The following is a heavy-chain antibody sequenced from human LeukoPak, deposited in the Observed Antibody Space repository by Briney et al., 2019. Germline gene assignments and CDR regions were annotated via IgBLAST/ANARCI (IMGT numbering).Heavy chain of an antibody. V-gene: IGHV1-8*01. Sequence: ASVKVSCKASGYTFTSYDINWVRQAPGQGLEWMGWMNPNSGNTGYAQKFQGRVTMTRNTSISTAYMELSSLRSEDTAVYYCARGVPNYYDSSGYYYFFDYWGQGTLVTVSS. CDR2: MNPNSGNT. CDR1: GYTFTSYD. CDR3: ARGVPNYYDSSGYYYFFDY. D-gene: IGHD3-22*01. J-gene: IGHJ4*02.